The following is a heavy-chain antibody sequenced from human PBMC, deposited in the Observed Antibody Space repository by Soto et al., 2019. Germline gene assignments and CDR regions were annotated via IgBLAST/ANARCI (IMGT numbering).Heavy chain of an antibody. J-gene: IGHJ5*02. Sequence: SETLSLTCTVSGGSISSGGYYWSWIRQHPGKGLEWIGYIYYSGSTYYNPSLKSRFTISVDTSKNQFSLKLSSVTAADTAVYYCARDSSYCSGGSCYFNWFDPWGQGTLVTVSS. D-gene: IGHD2-15*01. CDR1: GGSISSGGYY. CDR3: ARDSSYCSGGSCYFNWFDP. V-gene: IGHV4-31*03. CDR2: IYYSGST.